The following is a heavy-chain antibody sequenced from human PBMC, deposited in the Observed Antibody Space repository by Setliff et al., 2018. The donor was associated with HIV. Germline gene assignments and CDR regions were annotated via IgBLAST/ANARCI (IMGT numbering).Heavy chain of an antibody. CDR1: GYSFTAYQ. Sequence: ASVKVSCKTFGYSFTAYQMHWLRQAPGQGLEWMGRINRDNGGIDYAQKFQDRVTMTRDTSTTTVYMDLRSLRSEDTAVYYCARARGRLSDFDIWGQGTMVTVSS. CDR3: ARARGRLSDFDI. V-gene: IGHV1-2*06. D-gene: IGHD3-10*01. J-gene: IGHJ3*02. CDR2: INRDNGGI.